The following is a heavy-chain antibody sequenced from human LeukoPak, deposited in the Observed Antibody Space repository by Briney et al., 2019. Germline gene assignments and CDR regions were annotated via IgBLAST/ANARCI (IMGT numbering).Heavy chain of an antibody. CDR1: GFTFSSNA. D-gene: IGHD6-19*01. CDR3: AKDRTYGSSGQSDY. J-gene: IGHJ4*02. CDR2: ISGSGGST. Sequence: GGSLRLSCAGSGFTFSSNAMSWVRQAPGKGLEWVSAISGSGGSTYYADSVKGRFTISRDNSKNTLHVQMNSLRVEDTAVYYCAKDRTYGSSGQSDYWGQGTLVTVSS. V-gene: IGHV3-23*01.